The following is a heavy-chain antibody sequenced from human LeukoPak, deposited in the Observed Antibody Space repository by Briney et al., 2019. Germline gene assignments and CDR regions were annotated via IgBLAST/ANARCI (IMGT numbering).Heavy chain of an antibody. D-gene: IGHD3-16*02. CDR3: ARAEARFMLS. J-gene: IGHJ4*02. Sequence: GGSLRLSCAASGFTFRSYEMNWVRQAPGKGLEWVSFISNSGDSIYYADSVKGRFTISRDNAKNSLFLQMNSLRAEDTAVYYCARAEARFMLSWGQGTLVTVSS. CDR1: GFTFRSYE. CDR2: ISNSGDSI. V-gene: IGHV3-48*03.